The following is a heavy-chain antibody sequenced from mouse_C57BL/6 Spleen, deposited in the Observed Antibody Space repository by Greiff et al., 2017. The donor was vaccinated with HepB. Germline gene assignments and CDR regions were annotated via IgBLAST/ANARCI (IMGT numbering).Heavy chain of an antibody. CDR3: ARRYYYGSSYSYFDY. J-gene: IGHJ2*01. D-gene: IGHD1-1*01. CDR2: IHPNSGST. V-gene: IGHV1-64*01. CDR1: GYTFTSYW. Sequence: QVQLQQSGAELVNPGASVKLSCKASGYTFTSYWMHWVKQRPGQGLEWIGMIHPNSGSTNYNEKFKSKATLTVDKSSSTAYMQLSSLTSEDSAVYYCARRYYYGSSYSYFDYWGQGTTLTVSS.